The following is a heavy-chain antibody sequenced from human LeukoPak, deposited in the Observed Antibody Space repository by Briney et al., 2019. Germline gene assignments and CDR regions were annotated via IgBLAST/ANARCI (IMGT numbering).Heavy chain of an antibody. J-gene: IGHJ3*02. CDR3: ARGVTIDSSGYYHDAFDI. V-gene: IGHV1-69*06. CDR2: IIPIFGTA. CDR1: GGTFSSYG. Sequence: GASVKVSCKASGGTFSSYGISWVRQAPGQGLEWMGGIIPIFGTANYAQKFQGRVTITADKSTSTAYMELSSLRSEDTAVYYCARGVTIDSSGYYHDAFDIWGQGTMVTVSS. D-gene: IGHD3-22*01.